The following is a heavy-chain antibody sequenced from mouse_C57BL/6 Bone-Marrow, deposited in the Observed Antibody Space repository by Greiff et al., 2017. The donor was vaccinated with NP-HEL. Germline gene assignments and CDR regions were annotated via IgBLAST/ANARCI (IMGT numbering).Heavy chain of an antibody. Sequence: QVQLQQSGAELVRPGASVKLSCKASGYTFTDYYINWVKQRPGQGLEWIARIYPGSGNTYYNEKFKGKATLTAEKSSSTAYMQLSSLTSEDSAVYCCARTYSNTWFAYWGQGTLVTVSA. CDR2: IYPGSGNT. J-gene: IGHJ3*01. CDR1: GYTFTDYY. CDR3: ARTYSNTWFAY. V-gene: IGHV1-76*01. D-gene: IGHD2-5*01.